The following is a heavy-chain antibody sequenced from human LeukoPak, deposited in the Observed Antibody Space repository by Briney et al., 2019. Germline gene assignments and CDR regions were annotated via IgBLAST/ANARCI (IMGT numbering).Heavy chain of an antibody. CDR1: GGSISSYY. CDR3: AREAVGAPTDY. Sequence: SETLSLTCTGSGGSISSYYWSWIRQPPGKGLEWIGYIYYSGSTNSNPSLKSRVTISVDTSKTQSSLKLSSLTAAAPPVYSCAREAVGAPTDYWGQGPPVTVSS. D-gene: IGHD1-26*01. J-gene: IGHJ4*02. CDR2: IYYSGST. V-gene: IGHV4-59*01.